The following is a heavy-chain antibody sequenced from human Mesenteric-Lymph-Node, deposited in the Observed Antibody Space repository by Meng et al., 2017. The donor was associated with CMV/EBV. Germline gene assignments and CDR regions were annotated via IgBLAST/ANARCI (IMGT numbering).Heavy chain of an antibody. V-gene: IGHV3-11*04. D-gene: IGHD2-2*03. CDR3: ARFGYCSSTSCYPFPYYYYGMDV. J-gene: IGHJ6*02. CDR2: ISSSSSTI. Sequence: GGSLRLSCAASGFTGSNNYMSWVRQAPGKGLEWVSYISSSSSTIYYADSVKGRFTISRDNAKNSLYLQMNSLRAEDTAVYYCARFGYCSSTSCYPFPYYYYGMDVWGQGTTVTVSS. CDR1: GFTGSNNY.